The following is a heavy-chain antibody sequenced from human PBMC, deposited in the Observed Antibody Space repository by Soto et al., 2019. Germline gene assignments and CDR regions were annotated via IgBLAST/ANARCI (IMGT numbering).Heavy chain of an antibody. J-gene: IGHJ4*02. D-gene: IGHD1-1*01. V-gene: IGHV3-72*01. CDR2: IRNKAHSYST. CDR3: VRTIQTGTTTYFDY. Sequence: PGGSLRLSCAVSGFTFGDHYMDWVRQAPGKGLEWIGRIRNKAHSYSTTYAASVKGRLIISRDDSKNSVYLQMSSLKTEDTALYYCVRTIQTGTTTYFDYWVQGTLVTVSS. CDR1: GFTFGDHY.